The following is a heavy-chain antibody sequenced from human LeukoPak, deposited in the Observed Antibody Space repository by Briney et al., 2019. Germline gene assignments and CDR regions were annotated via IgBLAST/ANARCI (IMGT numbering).Heavy chain of an antibody. J-gene: IGHJ4*02. CDR2: IVVGSGNT. CDR3: AAEPRGSGSPLY. Sequence: SVKVSCKASGFTFTSSAMQWVRQARGQRLQWIGWIVVGSGNTSYAQKFQERVTITRDMSTSTAYMELSSLRSEDTAVYYCAAEPRGSGSPLYWGQGTLVTVSS. V-gene: IGHV1-58*02. CDR1: GFTFTSSA. D-gene: IGHD3-10*01.